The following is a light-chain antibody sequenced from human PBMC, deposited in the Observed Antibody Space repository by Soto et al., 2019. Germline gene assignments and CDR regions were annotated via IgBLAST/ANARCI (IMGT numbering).Light chain of an antibody. CDR1: QDINSY. V-gene: IGKV1D-16*01. CDR2: AAS. Sequence: DVQMTQSPSSLSASVGDRVTITCRASQDINSYLAWYQQKPGNAPKSLIYAASSLQTGVPSRFSGSESGTDFTITIKNLQPEDSATYYCQQYNIYPLTFGGGTKVEIK. J-gene: IGKJ4*01. CDR3: QQYNIYPLT.